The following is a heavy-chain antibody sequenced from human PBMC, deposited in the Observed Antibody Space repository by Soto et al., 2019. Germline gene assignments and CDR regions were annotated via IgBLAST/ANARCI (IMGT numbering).Heavy chain of an antibody. D-gene: IGHD3-9*01. J-gene: IGHJ4*02. CDR2: ISAYNGNT. CDR1: GYTFTSYG. Sequence: QVQLVQSGAEVKKPGASVKVSCKASGYTFTSYGISWVRQAPGQGLEWMGWISAYNGNTNYAQKLQGRVTMTTDTATSTAYMELRSLRSDDTAVYYCARVHPWWMDILTGPLTSYYFDYWGQGTLVTVSS. V-gene: IGHV1-18*01. CDR3: ARVHPWWMDILTGPLTSYYFDY.